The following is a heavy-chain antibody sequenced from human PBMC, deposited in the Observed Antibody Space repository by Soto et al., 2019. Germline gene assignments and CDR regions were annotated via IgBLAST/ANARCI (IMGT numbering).Heavy chain of an antibody. Sequence: QVQLQESGPGLVNPSGTLSLTCAVSSGSVSSSNWWTWVRQPPGKGLEWIGDIYHSGSTNYNPSLKSRVTISVDTSNNHFSLRLTSVTAADTAVYYCVRGGDYRFDYWGQGTLVTVSS. CDR1: SGSVSSSNW. J-gene: IGHJ4*02. CDR2: IYHSGST. D-gene: IGHD4-4*01. V-gene: IGHV4-4*02. CDR3: VRGGDYRFDY.